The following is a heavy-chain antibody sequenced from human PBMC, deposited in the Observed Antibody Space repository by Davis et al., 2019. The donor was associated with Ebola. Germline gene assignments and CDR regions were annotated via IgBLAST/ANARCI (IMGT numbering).Heavy chain of an antibody. J-gene: IGHJ3*02. CDR2: IYPGDSDT. CDR3: AKAKYSTNWDDGFDI. V-gene: IGHV5-51*01. CDR1: GYSFTSYW. D-gene: IGHD1-26*01. Sequence: GESLKISCKGSGYSFTSYWIGWVRQMPGKGLEWMGIIYPGDSDTRYSPSFQGQVTISADKSISTAYLQWSSLKASDTAIYYCAKAKYSTNWDDGFDIWGQGTMVTVSS.